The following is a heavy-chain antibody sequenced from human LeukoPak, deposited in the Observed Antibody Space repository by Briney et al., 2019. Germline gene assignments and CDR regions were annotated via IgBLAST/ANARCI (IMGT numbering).Heavy chain of an antibody. Sequence: GGSLRLSCAASGSTVSSNYMSWVRQAPGKGLEWVSVISGSGGSTYYADSVKGRFTISRDNSKNTLYLQMNSLRAEDTAVYYCAKGPRRVGLRLGELSFFDYWGQGTLVTVSS. CDR2: ISGSGGST. J-gene: IGHJ4*02. V-gene: IGHV3-23*01. D-gene: IGHD3-16*02. CDR1: GSTVSSNY. CDR3: AKGPRRVGLRLGELSFFDY.